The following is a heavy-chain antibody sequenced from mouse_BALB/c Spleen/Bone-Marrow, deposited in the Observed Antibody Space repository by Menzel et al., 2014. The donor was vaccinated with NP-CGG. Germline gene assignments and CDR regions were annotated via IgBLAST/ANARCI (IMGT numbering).Heavy chain of an antibody. D-gene: IGHD2-4*01. Sequence: VQLQQSGPGLVKPSQSLSLTCSVTGYSITSGSYWNWIRQFPGNKLEWMGYISYDGSNNYNPSLKNRISITRDTSKNQFFLKLNSVTTEDTATYYCASYDYAQGGFAYWGQGTLVTVPA. V-gene: IGHV3-6*02. CDR2: ISYDGSN. CDR1: GYSITSGSY. CDR3: ASYDYAQGGFAY. J-gene: IGHJ3*01.